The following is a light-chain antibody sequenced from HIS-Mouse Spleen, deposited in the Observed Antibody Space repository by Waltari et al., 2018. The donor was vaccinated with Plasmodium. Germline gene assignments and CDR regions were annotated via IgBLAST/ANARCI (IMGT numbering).Light chain of an antibody. CDR3: NSRDSSGNHQV. Sequence: SSELTQDPAVSVALGQTVRITCQGDSLRSYYASWYQQKPGQAPVLLIYGKNNRPSGMQERFASASSGNTASLTITGAQAEDEADYYCNSRDSSGNHQVFGGGTKLTVL. V-gene: IGLV3-19*01. CDR1: SLRSYY. J-gene: IGLJ3*02. CDR2: GKN.